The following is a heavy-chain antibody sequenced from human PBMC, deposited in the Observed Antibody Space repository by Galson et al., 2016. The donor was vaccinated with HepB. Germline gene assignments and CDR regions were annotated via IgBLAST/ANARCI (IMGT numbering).Heavy chain of an antibody. D-gene: IGHD3-16*01. Sequence: SLRLSCAASGFFFNNYAMHWVRQAPGKGLEWVAHIRNDGSGQYYGESLKGRITISRDNSKSTLYLQMDSLRPEDTAVYYWAKRGEGGVHYFMDVWGKGTTVTVSS. CDR3: AKRGEGGVHYFMDV. V-gene: IGHV3-30*18. J-gene: IGHJ6*03. CDR1: GFFFNNYA. CDR2: IRNDGSGQ.